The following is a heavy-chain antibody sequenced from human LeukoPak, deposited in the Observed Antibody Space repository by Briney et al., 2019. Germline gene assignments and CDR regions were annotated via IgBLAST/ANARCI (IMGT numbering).Heavy chain of an antibody. CDR1: GFTFSSYA. CDR2: ISYDGSTR. V-gene: IGHV3-30-3*01. CDR3: ATSLGEGYYYYYMDV. D-gene: IGHD7-27*01. J-gene: IGHJ6*03. Sequence: PGGSLRLSCAASGFTFSSYAMHRVRQAPGEGLEWVALISYDGSTRFYADSVKGRFTISRDNSKNTLYLQVNSLRAEDTAVYYCATSLGEGYYYYYMDVWGKGTTVTVSS.